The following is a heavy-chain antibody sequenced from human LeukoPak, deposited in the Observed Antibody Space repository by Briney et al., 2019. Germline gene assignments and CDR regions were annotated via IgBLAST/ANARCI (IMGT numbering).Heavy chain of an antibody. J-gene: IGHJ6*03. Sequence: SETLSLTCAVYGGPFSGYYWSWIRQPPGKGLEWIGEINHSGSTNYNPSLKSRVTISVDTSKNQFSLKLSSVTAADTAVYYCARAPYCSGGSCYPGSYYYYMDVWGKGTTVTVSS. CDR3: ARAPYCSGGSCYPGSYYYYMDV. V-gene: IGHV4-34*01. D-gene: IGHD2-15*01. CDR2: INHSGST. CDR1: GGPFSGYY.